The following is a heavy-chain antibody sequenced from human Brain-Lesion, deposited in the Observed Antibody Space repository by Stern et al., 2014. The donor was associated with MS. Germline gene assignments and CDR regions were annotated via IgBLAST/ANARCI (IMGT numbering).Heavy chain of an antibody. J-gene: IGHJ5*02. D-gene: IGHD3-3*01. Sequence: EVQLVQSGGDLVQPGGSLRLSCVASGFTFSDYWLTWVRQAPGKGLQWVANINQAGSDKNYVDSVKGRFTISRDNAKNSLYLQMNSLRVDDTAVYYCARIDRGNYDFWSGYYDYWFDPWGQGTLVTVSS. CDR3: ARIDRGNYDFWSGYYDYWFDP. CDR2: INQAGSDK. V-gene: IGHV3-7*01. CDR1: GFTFSDYW.